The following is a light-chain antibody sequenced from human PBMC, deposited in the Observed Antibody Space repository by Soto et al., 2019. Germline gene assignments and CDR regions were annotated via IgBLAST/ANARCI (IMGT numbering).Light chain of an antibody. Sequence: QSVLTQPPSASGSPGQAVTISCTGTSSDVGAYDYVSWDQQHPGKAPKLMIYEINKRPSGVPDRFSGSKSGNTASLTVSGLQAEDEADYCCSSFAGSHNFPYVFGTGTKVTVL. V-gene: IGLV2-8*01. CDR1: SSDVGAYDY. CDR2: EIN. J-gene: IGLJ1*01. CDR3: SSFAGSHNFPYV.